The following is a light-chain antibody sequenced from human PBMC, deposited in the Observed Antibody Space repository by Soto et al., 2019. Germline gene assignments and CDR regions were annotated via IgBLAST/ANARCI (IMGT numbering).Light chain of an antibody. CDR1: QSVLYSPDNRNF. Sequence: DIVMTQSPDSLAVSLGERATINCKSSQSVLYSPDNRNFLAWYQQKAGQAPKLIIYRASSRESGVPDRISGSGSGTEFTLTIISLQAEDVAVYYCQQYYSLPYTFGQGTKLEIK. CDR2: RAS. J-gene: IGKJ2*01. CDR3: QQYYSLPYT. V-gene: IGKV4-1*01.